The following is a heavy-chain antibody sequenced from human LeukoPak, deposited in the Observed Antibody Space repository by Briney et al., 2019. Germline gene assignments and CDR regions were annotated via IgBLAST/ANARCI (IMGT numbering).Heavy chain of an antibody. Sequence: GASVKVSCKASGYTFTGYYMHWVRQAPGQGLEWMGWINPNSGGTNYAQKFQGRVTMTRDTSISTAYMELSRLRSDDTAVYYCARDETIITMIASPRWVRFDYWGQGALVTVSS. D-gene: IGHD3-22*01. V-gene: IGHV1-2*02. J-gene: IGHJ4*02. CDR2: INPNSGGT. CDR1: GYTFTGYY. CDR3: ARDETIITMIASPRWVRFDY.